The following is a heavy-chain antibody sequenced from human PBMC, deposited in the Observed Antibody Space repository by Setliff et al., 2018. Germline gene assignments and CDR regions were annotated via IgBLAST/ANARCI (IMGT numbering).Heavy chain of an antibody. V-gene: IGHV1-18*01. D-gene: IGHD6-19*01. J-gene: IGHJ4*02. CDR2: ISAYNGNT. CDR1: GGTFSNYC. CDR3: ARDSSGPNFDY. Sequence: GASVKVSCKASGGTFSNYCISWVRQAPGQGLEWMGWISAYNGNTNYAQKLQGRVTMTTDTSTSTAYMELRSLRSDDTAVYYCARDSSGPNFDYWGQGTLVTVSS.